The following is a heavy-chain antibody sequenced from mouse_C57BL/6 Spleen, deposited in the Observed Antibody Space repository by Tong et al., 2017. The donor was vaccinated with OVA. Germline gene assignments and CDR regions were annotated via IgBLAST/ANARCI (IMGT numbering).Heavy chain of an antibody. CDR2: ISCYNGAT. V-gene: IGHV1S34*01. CDR3: AISAVVARMDY. CDR1: GYSFTGYY. J-gene: IGHJ4*01. D-gene: IGHD1-1*01. Sequence: LVKTGASVKISCKASGYSFTGYYMHWVKQSHGKSLEWIGYISCYNGATSYNQKFKGKATFTVDTSSSTAYMQFNSLTSEDSAVYYCAISAVVARMDYWGQGTSVTVSS.